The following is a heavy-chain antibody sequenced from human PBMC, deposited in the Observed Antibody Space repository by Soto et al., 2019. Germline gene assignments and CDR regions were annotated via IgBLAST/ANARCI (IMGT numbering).Heavy chain of an antibody. CDR3: ARYGGAGITPAGRYCDSMEV. CDR1: GGTFSSYC. J-gene: IGHJ6*01. D-gene: IGHD1-7*01. CDR2: IIPIFGTA. Sequence: SVKVSCKASGGTFSSYCFSLVRQAPGQGLKWMGGIIPIFGTANYAQKLQGRVTITADESTHTAYMELSSLRSEDTAVYYCARYGGAGITPAGRYCDSMEVWGQGTSVTLSS. V-gene: IGHV1-69*13.